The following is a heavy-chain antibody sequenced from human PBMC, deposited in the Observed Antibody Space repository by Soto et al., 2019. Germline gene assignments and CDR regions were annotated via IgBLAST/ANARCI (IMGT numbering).Heavy chain of an antibody. Sequence: GESLKISCQGSGYNFATHWIGWVRHKAGKGLEWMAIVNPADSDTRYSPSFQGQVTVSADKSISTAYLQWGSLKASDTAMYYCVRPDSSGFYSHWGQGTPVTVSS. CDR1: GYNFATHW. J-gene: IGHJ4*02. CDR3: VRPDSSGFYSH. V-gene: IGHV5-51*01. D-gene: IGHD3-22*01. CDR2: VNPADSDT.